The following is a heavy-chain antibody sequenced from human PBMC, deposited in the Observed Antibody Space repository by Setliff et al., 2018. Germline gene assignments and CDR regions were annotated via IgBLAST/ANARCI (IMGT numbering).Heavy chain of an antibody. D-gene: IGHD2-15*01. CDR2: ISAYNGFI. J-gene: IGHJ4*02. V-gene: IGHV1-18*01. CDR1: GYSFPSYG. Sequence: GASVKVSCKASGYSFPSYGISWVRQAPGQGLEWMGWISAYNGFIIYAQMFQGRVIMTTDTSTSTAYMVLRSLRSDDTAVYYCARDRPMVVVADNLALFDYWGQGTLVTVSS. CDR3: ARDRPMVVVADNLALFDY.